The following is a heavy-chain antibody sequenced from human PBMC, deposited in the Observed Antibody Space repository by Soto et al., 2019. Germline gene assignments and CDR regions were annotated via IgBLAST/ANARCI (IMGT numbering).Heavy chain of an antibody. CDR3: ASFTGVVIPAGNWFDP. CDR1: GGSISSGGYS. Sequence: SETLSLTCAVSGGSISSGGYSWSWIRQPPGKGLEWIGYIYHSGSTYYNPSLKSRVTISVDRSKNQFSLKLSSVTAADTAVYYCASFTGVVIPAGNWFDPWGQGTLVTVSS. CDR2: IYHSGST. V-gene: IGHV4-30-2*01. D-gene: IGHD3-22*01. J-gene: IGHJ5*02.